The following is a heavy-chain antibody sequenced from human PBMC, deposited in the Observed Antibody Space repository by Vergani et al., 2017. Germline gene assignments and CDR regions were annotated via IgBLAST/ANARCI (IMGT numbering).Heavy chain of an antibody. CDR3: AREGYCTNGVCFTLFDV. V-gene: IGHV4-34*01. CDR2: IRHDGIT. CDR1: GGSFNDHW. J-gene: IGHJ4*02. Sequence: QAQLQQWGAGLLKPSETLSLTCAIYGGSFNDHWWTWIRQPPGKGLEWIGEIRHDGITHYSPSLKSRVTISIDTSTHQFSLNLRSVTAADTAVYYCAREGYCTNGVCFTLFDVWGQGALVTVSS. D-gene: IGHD2-8*01.